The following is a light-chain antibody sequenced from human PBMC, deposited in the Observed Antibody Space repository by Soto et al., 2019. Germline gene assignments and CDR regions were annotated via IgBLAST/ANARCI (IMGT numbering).Light chain of an antibody. V-gene: IGLV2-14*01. CDR1: SSDVGGYNY. Sequence: QSALTQPASVSGSPGQSITISCTGTSSDVGGYNYVSWYQQYPGKAPKLMIYDVSNRLSGVSNRFSGSKSGNTASLTISGLQAEDEADYYCSSYTGSSALEVFGGGTKLTVL. J-gene: IGLJ2*01. CDR3: SSYTGSSALEV. CDR2: DVS.